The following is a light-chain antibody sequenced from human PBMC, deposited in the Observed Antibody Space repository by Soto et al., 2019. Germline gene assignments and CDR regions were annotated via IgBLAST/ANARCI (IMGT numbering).Light chain of an antibody. Sequence: DIQMTQSPSPLSASVGDSVTITCRASQSISSFLNWYQQKPGKAPKVLVYGVSSLQSGVPSRFSGSGSGTDFTLIISSLQPEDFATYYCQQSYSTSITFGQGTRLEIK. CDR3: QQSYSTSIT. CDR1: QSISSF. CDR2: GVS. J-gene: IGKJ5*01. V-gene: IGKV1-39*01.